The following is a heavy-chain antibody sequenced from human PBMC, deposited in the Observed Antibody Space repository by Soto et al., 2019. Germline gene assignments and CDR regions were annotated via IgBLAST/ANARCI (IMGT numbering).Heavy chain of an antibody. CDR3: LIYWGFLEVTRFDF. CDR1: GFTFRSYA. Sequence: SGGSLRLSCAASGFTFRSYAMHWVRQAPGKGLEWVAIISYDGSNKYYADSVKGRFTISRDNSKNTLYLKMNSRGAEDTAVYYLLIYWGFLEVTRFDFWGPGSLVTVSS. J-gene: IGHJ4*02. CDR2: ISYDGSNK. V-gene: IGHV3-30*03. D-gene: IGHD5-12*01.